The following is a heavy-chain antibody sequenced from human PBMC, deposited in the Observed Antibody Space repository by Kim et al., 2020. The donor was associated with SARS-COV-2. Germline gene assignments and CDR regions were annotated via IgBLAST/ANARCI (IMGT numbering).Heavy chain of an antibody. CDR1: GYTFTSYG. J-gene: IGHJ3*02. CDR2: ISAYNGNT. Sequence: ASVKVSCKASGYTFTSYGISWVRQAPGQGLEWMGWISAYNGNTNYAQKLQGRVTMTTDTSTSTAYMELRSLRSDDTAVYYCARIPFTIFGVVSAFDIWGQGTMVTVSS. V-gene: IGHV1-18*01. CDR3: ARIPFTIFGVVSAFDI. D-gene: IGHD3-3*01.